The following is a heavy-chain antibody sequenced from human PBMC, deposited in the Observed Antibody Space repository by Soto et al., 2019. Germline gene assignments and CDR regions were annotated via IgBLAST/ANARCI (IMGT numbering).Heavy chain of an antibody. CDR3: ARVYGYYYYYMDV. CDR1: GYSLTDNG. D-gene: IGHD2-8*01. J-gene: IGHJ6*03. V-gene: IGHV1-8*01. CDR2: ISPDSGKT. Sequence: ASVQVSCKASGYSLTDNGITWVRQASGQGLEYVGWISPDSGKTDYAQKFQGRVTMTRDTSINTVYMELSSLRSDDTAVYYCARVYGYYYYYMDVWGKGTTVTVSS.